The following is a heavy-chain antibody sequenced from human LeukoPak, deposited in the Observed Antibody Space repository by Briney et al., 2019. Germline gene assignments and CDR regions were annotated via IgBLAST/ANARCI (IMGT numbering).Heavy chain of an antibody. CDR2: IYYSGST. Sequence: SETLSLTCTVSGGSISSSSYYWGWIRQPPGKGLEWIGSIYYSGSTYYNPSLKSRVTIPVDTSKNQFSLKLSSVTAADTAVYYCARLVEVGVWFDPWGQGTLVTVSS. CDR1: GGSISSSSYY. V-gene: IGHV4-39*01. CDR3: ARLVEVGVWFDP. J-gene: IGHJ5*02. D-gene: IGHD2-15*01.